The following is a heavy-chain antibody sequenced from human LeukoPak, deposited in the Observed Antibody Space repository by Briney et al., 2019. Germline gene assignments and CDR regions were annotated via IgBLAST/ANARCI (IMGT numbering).Heavy chain of an antibody. D-gene: IGHD6-19*01. CDR3: AKELIAVAGTFYYYGMDV. J-gene: IGHJ6*02. CDR2: IRYDGSNK. CDR1: GFTFSSYG. V-gene: IGHV3-30*02. Sequence: GGSLRLSCAASGFTFSSYGMHWVRQAPGKGLEWVAFIRYDGSNKYYADSVKGRFTISRDNSKNTLYLQMNSLRAEDTAVYYCAKELIAVAGTFYYYGMDVWGQGTTVTVSS.